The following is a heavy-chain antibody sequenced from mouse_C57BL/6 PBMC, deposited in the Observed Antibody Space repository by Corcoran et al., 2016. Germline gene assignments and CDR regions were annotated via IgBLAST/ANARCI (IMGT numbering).Heavy chain of an antibody. CDR2: INTEDGDT. J-gene: IGHJ3*01. V-gene: IGHV14-1*01. Sequence: EVQLQQSGAELVRPGXSVKLSCTASGFNIKDYYMHWVKQRPEQGLEWIGRINTEDGDTEYAPKFQGKATMTADTSPNTAYLQLSSLTAEDTAVYSCTPWTAQATPFAYWGQXTLVTVSA. CDR3: TPWTAQATPFAY. D-gene: IGHD3-2*02. CDR1: GFNIKDYY.